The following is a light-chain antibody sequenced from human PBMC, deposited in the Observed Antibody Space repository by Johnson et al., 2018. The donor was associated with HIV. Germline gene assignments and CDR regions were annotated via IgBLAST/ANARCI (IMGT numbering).Light chain of an antibody. CDR2: ENN. Sequence: QPVLTQPPSVSAAPGQKVTISCSGSSSDIGKNYVSWYQQLPGTAPKLLVYENNKRPSGIPDRFSGSKSGTSATLGITGLQTGDEADYYCGTWDSSLSAGPWVFGTGTKVTVL. CDR3: GTWDSSLSAGPWV. V-gene: IGLV1-51*02. CDR1: SSDIGKNY. J-gene: IGLJ1*01.